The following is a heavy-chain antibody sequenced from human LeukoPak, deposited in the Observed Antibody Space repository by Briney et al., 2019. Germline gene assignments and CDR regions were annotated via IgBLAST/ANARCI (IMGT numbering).Heavy chain of an antibody. CDR2: INSDGGST. V-gene: IGHV3-74*01. CDR1: GFTFSTYW. CDR3: ARDRLAVMDY. Sequence: QPGGSLRLSCAASGFTFSTYWMHWVRQAPGKGLVWVSRINSDGGSTTYADSVKGRFTISRDNAKNTLFLQMNSLRAEDMAVYYCARDRLAVMDYWGQGTLVTVSS. D-gene: IGHD3-9*01. J-gene: IGHJ4*02.